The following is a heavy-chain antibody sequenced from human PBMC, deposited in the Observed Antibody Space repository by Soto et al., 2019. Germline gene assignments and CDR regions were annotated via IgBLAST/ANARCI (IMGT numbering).Heavy chain of an antibody. Sequence: SETLSLTCAVSGGTIHSAGSSWSWIRQPPGKGLEWIGYIYHSGSTSYNPSLKSRATISLDTSENLFSLRLTSVTAADTAVYYCDRGAPLDPWGQGTLVTVSS. CDR2: IYHSGST. V-gene: IGHV4-30-2*01. CDR1: GGTIHSAGSS. J-gene: IGHJ5*02. CDR3: DRGAPLDP.